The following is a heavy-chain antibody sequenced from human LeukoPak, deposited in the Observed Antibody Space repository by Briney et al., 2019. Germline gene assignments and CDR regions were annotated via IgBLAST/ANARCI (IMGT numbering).Heavy chain of an antibody. D-gene: IGHD2-15*01. CDR3: ARESYCSGGSCYVVIDY. CDR1: GGSISSYY. V-gene: IGHV4-59*01. J-gene: IGHJ4*02. Sequence: SETLSLTCTVSGGSISSYYWSWIRQPPGKGLEWIGYIYYSGSTNYNPSLKSRVPISVDTSKNQFSLKLSSVTAADTAVYYCARESYCSGGSCYVVIDYWGQGTLVTVSS. CDR2: IYYSGST.